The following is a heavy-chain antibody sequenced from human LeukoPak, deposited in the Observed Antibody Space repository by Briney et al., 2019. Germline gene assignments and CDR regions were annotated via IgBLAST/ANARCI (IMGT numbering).Heavy chain of an antibody. V-gene: IGHV3-30-3*01. J-gene: IGHJ4*02. CDR3: AREEPYDSSGYYVD. Sequence: GGSLRLSCAASGFTFSSYAMHWVRQAPGKGLEWVAVISYDGSNKYYADSVKGRFTISRDNSKNTLYLQMNSLRAEDTAVYYCAREEPYDSSGYYVDWGQGTLVTVSS. CDR1: GFTFSSYA. D-gene: IGHD3-22*01. CDR2: ISYDGSNK.